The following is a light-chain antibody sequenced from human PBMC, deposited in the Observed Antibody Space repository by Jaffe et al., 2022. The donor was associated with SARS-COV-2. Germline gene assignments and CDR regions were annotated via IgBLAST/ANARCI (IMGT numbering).Light chain of an antibody. J-gene: IGKJ1*01. CDR2: WAS. CDR3: QQYYITPRT. V-gene: IGKV4-1*01. CDR1: QSVLYSSNNKNY. Sequence: DIVMAQSPDSLAVSLGERATINCKSSQSVLYSSNNKNYLAWYQQKPGQPPKLLIYWASIRESGVPDRFSGSGSGTDFTLTISSLQAEDVAVYYCQQYYITPRTFGQGTKVEVK.